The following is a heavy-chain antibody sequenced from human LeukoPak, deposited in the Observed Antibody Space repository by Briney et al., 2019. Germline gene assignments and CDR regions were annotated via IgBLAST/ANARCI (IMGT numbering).Heavy chain of an antibody. CDR1: GFTFSSYA. D-gene: IGHD3-3*01. CDR3: AISRPYYDFWSGYYNEDYYYMDV. CDR2: ISGSGGST. Sequence: GGSLRLSCAASGFTFSSYAMSWVRQAPGKGLEWVSAISGSGGSTYYADSVKGRFTISRDNSKNTLYLQMNSLRAEDTAVYYCAISRPYYDFWSGYYNEDYYYMDVWGKGTTVTVSS. J-gene: IGHJ6*03. V-gene: IGHV3-23*01.